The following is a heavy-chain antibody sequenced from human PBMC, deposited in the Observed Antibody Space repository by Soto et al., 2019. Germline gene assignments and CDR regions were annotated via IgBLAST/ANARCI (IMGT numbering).Heavy chain of an antibody. CDR2: IIPIFGAA. CDR1: GGTFSSYA. CDR3: AGAYYDFWSGYYPLDY. J-gene: IGHJ4*02. D-gene: IGHD3-3*01. V-gene: IGHV1-69*06. Sequence: SVKVSCKASGGTFSSYAISWVRQAPGQGLEWMGGIIPIFGAANYAQKFQGRVTITADKSTSTAYMELSSLRSEDTAVYYCAGAYYDFWSGYYPLDYWGQGTLVTVSS.